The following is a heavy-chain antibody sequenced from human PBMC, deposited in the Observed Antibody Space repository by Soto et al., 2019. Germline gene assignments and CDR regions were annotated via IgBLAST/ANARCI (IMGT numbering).Heavy chain of an antibody. CDR2: INHSGST. D-gene: IGHD3-3*01. V-gene: IGHV4-34*01. J-gene: IGHJ4*02. CDR1: GGSFSGYY. CDR3: ARVRPFLSLDY. Sequence: SLTCAVYGGSFSGYYWSWIRQPPGKGLEWIGEINHSGSTNYNPSLKSRVTISVDTSKNQFSLKLSSVTAADTAVYYCARVRPFLSLDYWGQGTLVTVSS.